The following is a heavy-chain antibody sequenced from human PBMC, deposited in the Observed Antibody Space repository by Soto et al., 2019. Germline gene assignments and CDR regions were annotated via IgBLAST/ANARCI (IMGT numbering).Heavy chain of an antibody. CDR3: ARDTYSGYDFGL. V-gene: IGHV4-30-4*01. Sequence: QVQLRESGPGLVKPSQTLSLTCSVSGASVAGGSYYWSWVRQPPGKGLEWIGYIPSRGRPFYNPSLPRRGTISADTSKNQLSLQLTSVTAADTAVYYCARDTYSGYDFGLWGQGTLVTVPS. D-gene: IGHD5-12*01. CDR1: GASVAGGSYY. J-gene: IGHJ5*02. CDR2: IPSRGRP.